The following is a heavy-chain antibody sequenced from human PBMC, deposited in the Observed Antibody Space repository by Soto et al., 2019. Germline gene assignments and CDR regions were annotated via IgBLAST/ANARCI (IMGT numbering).Heavy chain of an antibody. J-gene: IGHJ4*02. Sequence: QSGGSLRLSCAASGLTFSSYGMHWVRQAPGKGLEWVAVIWSDGSNKYYADSVKGRFTISRDNSKNTLYLQMNSLRVEDTAVYYCASAAGAYDNWGQGALVTVSS. CDR3: ASAAGAYDN. CDR2: IWSDGSNK. V-gene: IGHV3-33*01. CDR1: GLTFSSYG. D-gene: IGHD1-26*01.